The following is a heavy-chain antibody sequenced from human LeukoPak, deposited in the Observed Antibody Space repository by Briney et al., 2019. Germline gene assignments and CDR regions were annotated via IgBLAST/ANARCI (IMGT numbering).Heavy chain of an antibody. CDR2: VYYAGST. V-gene: IGHV4-59*01. CDR3: ARGHGGHYYYYYMDV. Sequence: PSETLSLTCAAYGGSFSGYYWSWIRQPPGKGLEWIGYVYYAGSTNYNPSLKSRVTISVDTSKNQFSLKLSSVTAADTAVYYCARGHGGHYYYYYMDVWGKGTTVTVSS. J-gene: IGHJ6*03. CDR1: GGSFSGYY. D-gene: IGHD4-23*01.